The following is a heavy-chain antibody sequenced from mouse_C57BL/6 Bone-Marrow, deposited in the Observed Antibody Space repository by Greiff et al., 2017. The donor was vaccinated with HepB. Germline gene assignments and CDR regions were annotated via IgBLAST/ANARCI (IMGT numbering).Heavy chain of an antibody. J-gene: IGHJ1*03. CDR3: ARITTVVAQWYFDV. D-gene: IGHD1-1*01. Sequence: VQLQQSGPELVKPGASVKIPCKASGYTFTDYNMDWVKQSHGKSLEWIGDINPNNGGTIYNQKFKGKATLTVDKSSSTAYMELRSLTSEDTAVYYCARITTVVAQWYFDVWGTGTTFTVSS. CDR2: INPNNGGT. CDR1: GYTFTDYN. V-gene: IGHV1-18*01.